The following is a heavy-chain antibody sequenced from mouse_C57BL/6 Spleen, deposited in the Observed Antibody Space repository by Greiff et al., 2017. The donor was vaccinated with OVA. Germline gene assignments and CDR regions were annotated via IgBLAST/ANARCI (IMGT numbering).Heavy chain of an antibody. J-gene: IGHJ2*01. CDR1: GFTFSSYA. D-gene: IGHD2-3*01. V-gene: IGHV5-4*01. Sequence: EVKLVESGGGLVKPGGSLKLSCAASGFTFSSYAMSWVRQTPEKRLEWVATISDGGSYTYYPDNVKGRFTISRDNAKNNLYLQMSHLKSEDTAMYYCARDGYFFDYGGQGTTLTVSS. CDR3: ARDGYFFDY. CDR2: ISDGGSYT.